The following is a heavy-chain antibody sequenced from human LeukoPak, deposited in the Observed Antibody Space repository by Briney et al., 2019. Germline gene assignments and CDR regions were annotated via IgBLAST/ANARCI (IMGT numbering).Heavy chain of an antibody. J-gene: IGHJ4*02. V-gene: IGHV3-30*18. CDR3: AKAHGPTTVTTPDY. D-gene: IGHD4-17*01. Sequence: GGSLRLSCAASGFTFSSYGMHWVRQAPGKGLEWVAVISYDGSNKYYADSVKGRFTISRDNSKNTLYLQMNSLRAEDTAVYYCAKAHGPTTVTTPDYWGQGTLVTVSS. CDR2: ISYDGSNK. CDR1: GFTFSSYG.